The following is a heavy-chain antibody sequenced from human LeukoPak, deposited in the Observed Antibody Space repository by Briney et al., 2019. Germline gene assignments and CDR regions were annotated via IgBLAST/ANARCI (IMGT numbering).Heavy chain of an antibody. D-gene: IGHD6-19*01. J-gene: IGHJ6*03. V-gene: IGHV4-61*02. CDR1: GGSISSGSYY. Sequence: SETLPLTCTVSGGSISSGSYYWSWIRQPAGKGLEWIGRIYTSGSTNYNPSLKSRVTISVDTSKNQFSLKLSSVTAADTAVYYCARTLIAVAGHYYYYMDVWGKGTTVTISS. CDR2: IYTSGST. CDR3: ARTLIAVAGHYYYYMDV.